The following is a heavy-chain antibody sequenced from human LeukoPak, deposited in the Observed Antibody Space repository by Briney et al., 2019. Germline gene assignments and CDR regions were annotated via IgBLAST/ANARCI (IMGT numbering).Heavy chain of an antibody. Sequence: ASVKVSCKASGYTFTGYYMHWVRQAPGQGLEWMGWINPNSGGTNYAQKFQGRVTMTRDTSISTAYMELSRLRSDDTAVYYCARVGTVVGYNYDYYYGMDVWGQGTTVTVSS. CDR3: ARVGTVVGYNYDYYYGMDV. D-gene: IGHD5-24*01. CDR2: INPNSGGT. CDR1: GYTFTGYY. J-gene: IGHJ6*02. V-gene: IGHV1-2*02.